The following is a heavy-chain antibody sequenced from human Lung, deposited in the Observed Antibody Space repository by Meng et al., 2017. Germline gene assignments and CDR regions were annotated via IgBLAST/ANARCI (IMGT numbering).Heavy chain of an antibody. CDR2: INTGNGAA. D-gene: IGHD1-26*01. CDR1: GYTFTSYP. J-gene: IGHJ4*02. CDR3: ASHPRELPS. V-gene: IGHV1-3*04. Sequence: QVQFVQSGAEGKKPGASVKVSCKASGYTFTSYPIYWVRQAPGQRPEWMGWINTGNGAAKYSQKFQGRVTMTRDTSASTAYMELSSLTSEDTATYYCASHPRELPSWGQGTLVTVSS.